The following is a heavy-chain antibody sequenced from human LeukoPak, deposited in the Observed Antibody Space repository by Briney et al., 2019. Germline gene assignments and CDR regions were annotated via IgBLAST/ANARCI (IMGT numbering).Heavy chain of an antibody. J-gene: IGHJ3*02. CDR1: GFTVSSYA. CDR3: AREGSGSIVVVPAAMIEAFDI. D-gene: IGHD2-2*01. V-gene: IGHV3-30*04. CDR2: ISYDGSNK. Sequence: GGSLRLASPASGFTVSSYAMQWVRQAPGKGLEWVAVISYDGSNKYYADSVKGRFTISRDNSKNTLYLQMNSLRAEDTAVYYCAREGSGSIVVVPAAMIEAFDIWGQGTMVTVSS.